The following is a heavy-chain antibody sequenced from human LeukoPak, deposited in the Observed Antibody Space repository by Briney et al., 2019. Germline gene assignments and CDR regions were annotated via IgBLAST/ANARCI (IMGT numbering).Heavy chain of an antibody. CDR2: IYSGGST. CDR3: ARDYYDSSGYDAPFDY. Sequence: PGGSLRLSCAASGFTFSSYAMSWVRQAPGKGLEWVSVIYSGGSTYYADSVKGRFTISRDNSKNTLCLQMNSLRAEDTAVYYCARDYYDSSGYDAPFDYWGQGTLVTVSS. V-gene: IGHV3-66*01. J-gene: IGHJ4*02. D-gene: IGHD3-22*01. CDR1: GFTFSSYA.